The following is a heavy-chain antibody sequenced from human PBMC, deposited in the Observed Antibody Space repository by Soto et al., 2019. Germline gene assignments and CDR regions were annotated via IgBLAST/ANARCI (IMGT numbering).Heavy chain of an antibody. CDR1: GFTFSGYS. J-gene: IGHJ4*02. CDR3: ARDQPSIAYYFDS. CDR2: ITSSCTYM. Sequence: RGSLRLSCEASGFTFSGYSMNWVRQAPGKGLEWVSSITSSCTYMYYADSVEGRFTISRDNDKNSLYLQMNSLRAEDTAVYYCARDQPSIAYYFDSWGQGTLVTVSS. V-gene: IGHV3-21*01. D-gene: IGHD3-3*02.